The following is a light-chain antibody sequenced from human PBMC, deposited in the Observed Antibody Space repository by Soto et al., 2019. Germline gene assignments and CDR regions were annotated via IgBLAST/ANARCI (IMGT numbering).Light chain of an antibody. CDR1: QSVSRC. V-gene: IGKV1-39*01. CDR2: AVS. Sequence: DIQMTQSPSSLSASVGDRVTISCRASQSVSRCLNWYQQKAGKAHNPLIYAVSTLESRVPTRISGTGSGTDFTLTTSSLQPEDFATYYCQQSYSNPRTFGQGTKVEIK. J-gene: IGKJ1*01. CDR3: QQSYSNPRT.